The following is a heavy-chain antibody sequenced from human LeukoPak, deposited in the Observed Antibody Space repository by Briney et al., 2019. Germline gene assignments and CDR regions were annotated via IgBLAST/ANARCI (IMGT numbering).Heavy chain of an antibody. D-gene: IGHD2-8*01. Sequence: GGSLRLSCAASGFTFSSYWMSWVRQAPGKGLEWVANIKQDGSEKYYVDSMKGRFTISRDNAKNSLYLQMNSLRAEDTAVYYCARDRGVPGPGNALDIWGQGTMVTVSS. V-gene: IGHV3-7*01. CDR3: ARDRGVPGPGNALDI. CDR1: GFTFSSYW. CDR2: IKQDGSEK. J-gene: IGHJ3*02.